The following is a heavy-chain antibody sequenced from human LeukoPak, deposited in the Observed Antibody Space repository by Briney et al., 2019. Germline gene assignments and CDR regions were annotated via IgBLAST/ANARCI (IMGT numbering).Heavy chain of an antibody. CDR1: GYTFTSYA. CDR3: ARLGFRYSSRYFDS. V-gene: IGHV1-18*01. D-gene: IGHD6-13*01. Sequence: GASVKVSCKASGYTFTSYAMNWVRQAPGQGLEWMGLISAYNGNTNYAQKLQGRVSMTTDTSTSTAYMELRSLRSDDTAVYYCARLGFRYSSRYFDSWGQGTLVTVSS. CDR2: ISAYNGNT. J-gene: IGHJ4*02.